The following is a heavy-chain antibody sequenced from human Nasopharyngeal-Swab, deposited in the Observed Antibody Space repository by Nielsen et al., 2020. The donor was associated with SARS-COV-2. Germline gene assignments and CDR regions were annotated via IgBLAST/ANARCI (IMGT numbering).Heavy chain of an antibody. V-gene: IGHV3-7*03. D-gene: IGHD4-17*01. CDR3: ARRQYGDYYYYYGMDV. CDR2: IKQDGSEK. J-gene: IGHJ6*02. CDR1: GFTFSSYW. Sequence: GESLKISCAASGFTFSSYWMSWVRQALGKGLEWVANIKQDGSEKYYVDSVKGRFTISRDNAKNSLYLQMNSLRAEDTAVYYCARRQYGDYYYYYGMDVWGQGTTVTVSS.